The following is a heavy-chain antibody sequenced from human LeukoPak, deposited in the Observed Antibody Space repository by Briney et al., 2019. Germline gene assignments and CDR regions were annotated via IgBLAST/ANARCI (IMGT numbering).Heavy chain of an antibody. D-gene: IGHD5-18*01. CDR1: GYSFTSYW. V-gene: IGHV5-51*01. Sequence: GESLTISCKGSGYSFTSYWIGWVRQVPGKGLEWMGIIYPGDSDTRYSPSVQGQVTISADTSINTAYLQWSSLKASDTAIYYCARTPANGYSFGFDYWGQGTLVTVSS. J-gene: IGHJ4*02. CDR2: IYPGDSDT. CDR3: ARTPANGYSFGFDY.